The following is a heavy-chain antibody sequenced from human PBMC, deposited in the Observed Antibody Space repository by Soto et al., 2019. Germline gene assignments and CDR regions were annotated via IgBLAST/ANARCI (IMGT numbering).Heavy chain of an antibody. Sequence: ASVKVSCKASGYTFTGYYMHWVRQAPGQGLEWMGWINPNSGGTNYAQKFQGWVTMTRDTSISTAYMELSRLRSDDTAVYYCAREWANSGYATYDYWGQGTLVTVSS. CDR1: GYTFTGYY. D-gene: IGHD5-12*01. CDR2: INPNSGGT. CDR3: AREWANSGYATYDY. J-gene: IGHJ4*02. V-gene: IGHV1-2*04.